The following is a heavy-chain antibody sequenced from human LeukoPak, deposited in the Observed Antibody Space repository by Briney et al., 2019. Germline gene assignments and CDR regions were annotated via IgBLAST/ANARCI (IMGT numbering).Heavy chain of an antibody. CDR1: GYTFTSYG. D-gene: IGHD3-16*01. CDR2: ISAYNGNT. Sequence: ASVKVSCKASGYTFTSYGISWVRQAPGQGLEWMGWISAYNGNTNYAQKLQGRVTMTTDTSTSTAYMELSSLRSEDTAVYYCATRRFDIMSYYYYGMDVWGQGTTVTVSS. V-gene: IGHV1-18*01. CDR3: ATRRFDIMSYYYYGMDV. J-gene: IGHJ6*02.